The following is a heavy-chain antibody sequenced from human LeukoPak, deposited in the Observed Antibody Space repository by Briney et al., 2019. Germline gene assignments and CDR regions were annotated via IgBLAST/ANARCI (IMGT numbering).Heavy chain of an antibody. CDR2: IGGSGSDT. CDR1: GFTFSSSW. V-gene: IGHV3-23*01. CDR3: AKTLRDLEWLTGELDV. J-gene: IGHJ6*02. D-gene: IGHD3-3*01. Sequence: GGSLRLSCVASGFTFSSSWMSWVRQTPGKGLEWVSAIGGSGSDTSYTDSVKGRFTIPRDNSKSTLYLQMNSLRAEDTAVYHCAKTLRDLEWLTGELDVWGQGTAVTVSS.